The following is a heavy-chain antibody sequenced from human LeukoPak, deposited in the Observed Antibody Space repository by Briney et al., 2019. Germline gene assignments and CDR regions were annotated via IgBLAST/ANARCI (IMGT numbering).Heavy chain of an antibody. D-gene: IGHD2-15*01. Sequence: PSETLSLTCTVPGGSIDPYYWSWIRQPPGKGLEWIGYIYYSGTTNYNPSLKSRVTISVDTSKNQFSLNLSSVTAADTAVYYCVRVLGYCSAGTCYPRFDPWGQGTLVTVSS. CDR3: VRVLGYCSAGTCYPRFDP. CDR2: IYYSGTT. J-gene: IGHJ5*02. V-gene: IGHV4-59*01. CDR1: GGSIDPYY.